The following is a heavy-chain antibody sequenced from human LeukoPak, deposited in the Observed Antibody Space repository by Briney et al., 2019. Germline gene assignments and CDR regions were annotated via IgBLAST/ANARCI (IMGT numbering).Heavy chain of an antibody. Sequence: SVKVSCKASGGTFSSYAISWVRQAPGQGLEWMGRIIPIFGTANYAQKFQGRVTITTDESTSTAYMELSSLRSEDTAVYYCARPITMISREAFDIWGQGTMVTVSS. CDR1: GGTFSSYA. CDR2: IIPIFGTA. CDR3: ARPITMISREAFDI. V-gene: IGHV1-69*05. D-gene: IGHD3-22*01. J-gene: IGHJ3*02.